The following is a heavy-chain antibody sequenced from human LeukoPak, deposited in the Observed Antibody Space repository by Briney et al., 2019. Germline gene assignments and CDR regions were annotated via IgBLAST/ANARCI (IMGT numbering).Heavy chain of an antibody. Sequence: GGSLRLSCAASGFTVSSNYMSWVRQAPGKGLEWVSVIYSGGSTYYADSVKGRFTISRDNSKNTLYLQMNSLRAEDTAVYYCAITHQWEGAVNHDYWGQGTLVTVSS. CDR3: AITHQWEGAVNHDY. D-gene: IGHD1-26*01. V-gene: IGHV3-66*01. CDR2: IYSGGST. J-gene: IGHJ4*02. CDR1: GFTVSSNY.